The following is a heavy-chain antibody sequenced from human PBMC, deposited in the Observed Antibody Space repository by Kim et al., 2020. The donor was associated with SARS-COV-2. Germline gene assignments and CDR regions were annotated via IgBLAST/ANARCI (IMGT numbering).Heavy chain of an antibody. Sequence: ASVKVSCKASGYTFTSYYMHWVRQAPGQGLEWMGIINPSGGSTSYAQKFQGRVTMTRDTSTSTVYMELSSLRSEDTAVYYCARDLLFMVRGVTPSNYYYYGMDVWGQGTTVTVSS. CDR2: INPSGGST. CDR3: ARDLLFMVRGVTPSNYYYYGMDV. CDR1: GYTFTSYY. J-gene: IGHJ6*02. V-gene: IGHV1-46*01. D-gene: IGHD3-10*01.